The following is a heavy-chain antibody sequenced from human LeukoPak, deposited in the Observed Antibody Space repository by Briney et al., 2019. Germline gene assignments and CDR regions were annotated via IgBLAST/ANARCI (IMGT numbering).Heavy chain of an antibody. D-gene: IGHD7-27*01. Sequence: SCKASGYTFSSYAMHWVRQAPGKGLEWVAVISYDGSNKYYADSVKGRFTISRDNSKNTLYLQMNSLRAEDTAVYYCARQNRGSFDYWGQGTLVTVSS. CDR1: GYTFSSYA. CDR3: ARQNRGSFDY. J-gene: IGHJ4*02. CDR2: ISYDGSNK. V-gene: IGHV3-30-3*01.